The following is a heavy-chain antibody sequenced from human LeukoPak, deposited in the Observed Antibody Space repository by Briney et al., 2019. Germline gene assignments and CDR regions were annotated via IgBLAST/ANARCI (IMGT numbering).Heavy chain of an antibody. J-gene: IGHJ6*03. CDR3: ARSLILGDCSSTSCYEYYYYYYYMDV. CDR2: TYYRSKWYN. V-gene: IGHV6-1*01. CDR1: GDSVSSNSAA. D-gene: IGHD2-2*01. Sequence: SQTLSLTCAISGDSVSSNSAAWNWIRQSPSRGLEWLGRTYYRSKWYNDYAVSVKSRITLNQDTTKNQFSLQLNSVTPEDTAVYYCARSLILGDCSSTSCYEYYYYYYYMDVWGKGTTVTVSS.